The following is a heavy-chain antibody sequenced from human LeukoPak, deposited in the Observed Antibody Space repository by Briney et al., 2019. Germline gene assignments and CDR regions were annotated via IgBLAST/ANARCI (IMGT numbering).Heavy chain of an antibody. CDR3: ARIGTQRLGYGTTDSRSSEDYFDP. V-gene: IGHV4-59*01. CDR1: GGSMNNFF. D-gene: IGHD2-8*01. CDR2: LYYSGTT. J-gene: IGHJ5*02. Sequence: SETLSLTCTVSGGSMNNFFWAWLRQPPGKGLEWLGYLYYSGTTNYNPSLKSRVTISVDTSKNQVSLRLNSVTAADTAVYYCARIGTQRLGYGTTDSRSSEDYFDPWGQGTLVIVSS.